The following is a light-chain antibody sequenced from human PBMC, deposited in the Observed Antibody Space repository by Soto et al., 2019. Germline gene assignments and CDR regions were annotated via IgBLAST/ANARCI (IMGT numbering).Light chain of an antibody. J-gene: IGKJ1*01. Sequence: EIVLTQSPGPLSLSPGESATRSCRASQRVRDSYLAWYQQKPGQTPSLLVYGASSRATGIPDRFSGSGSGTDFTLTISRLEPEDFAVYYCQQYGSSPTFGQGTKVDIK. CDR3: QQYGSSPT. CDR2: GAS. V-gene: IGKV3-20*01. CDR1: QRVRDSY.